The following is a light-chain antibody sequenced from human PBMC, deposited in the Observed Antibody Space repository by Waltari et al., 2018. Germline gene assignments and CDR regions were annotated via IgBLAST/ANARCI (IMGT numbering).Light chain of an antibody. J-gene: IGLJ1*01. Sequence: QSALTQPASVSGSPGQSITISCTGTSSDVGAFDSVSWYQQHPGKAPQLIIYEVIHRPSVIAASFSGPTSDNPASLTIFDLQPEDEADYYCSSFTTRSTYAFGAGTKVTVL. CDR2: EVI. CDR1: SSDVGAFDS. CDR3: SSFTTRSTYA. V-gene: IGLV2-14*01.